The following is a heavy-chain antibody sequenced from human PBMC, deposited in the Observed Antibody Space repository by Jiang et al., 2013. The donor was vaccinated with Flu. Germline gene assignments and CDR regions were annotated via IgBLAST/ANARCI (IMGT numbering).Heavy chain of an antibody. Sequence: LLKPSETLSLTCTVSGGSITSIVYYWGWIRQPPGKGLEWIGSIYYGGSTYYNPSLKSRVTISVDTSKNQFSLKLSSVTAADTAVYYCARPVRPHFHYYGMDVWGQGTTVTVSS. CDR2: IYYGGST. CDR3: ARPVRPHFHYYGMDV. CDR1: GGSITSIVYY. V-gene: IGHV4-39*01. J-gene: IGHJ6*02.